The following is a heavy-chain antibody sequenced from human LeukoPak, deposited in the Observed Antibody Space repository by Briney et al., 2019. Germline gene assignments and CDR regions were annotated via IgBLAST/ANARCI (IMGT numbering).Heavy chain of an antibody. J-gene: IGHJ6*02. Sequence: GASVKVSCKASGYTFTGYYMHWVRQAPGQGLEWMGWINPNSGGTNYAQKFQGRVTMTRDTSISTAYMELSRLRSDDTAVYYCAGVPYKTQDHYYYYGMDVWGQGTTVTVSS. CDR2: INPNSGGT. D-gene: IGHD5-24*01. CDR3: AGVPYKTQDHYYYYGMDV. V-gene: IGHV1-2*02. CDR1: GYTFTGYY.